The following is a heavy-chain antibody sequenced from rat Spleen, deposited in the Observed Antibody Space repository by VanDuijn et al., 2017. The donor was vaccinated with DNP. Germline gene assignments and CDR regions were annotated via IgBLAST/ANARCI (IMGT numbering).Heavy chain of an antibody. CDR3: ARVLHYYSGALFDY. V-gene: IGHV2-32*01. J-gene: IGHJ2*01. CDR1: GFSLTSYH. D-gene: IGHD1-1*01. Sequence: QVQLKESGPGLVKPSETLSLTCTVSGFSLTSYHVSWVRQPPGKGLDWMGVMWSDGDTSYNSALKSRLSISRDTSKSQVFLKMSSLQTEDTATYYCARVLHYYSGALFDYWGQGVMVTVSS. CDR2: MWSDGDT.